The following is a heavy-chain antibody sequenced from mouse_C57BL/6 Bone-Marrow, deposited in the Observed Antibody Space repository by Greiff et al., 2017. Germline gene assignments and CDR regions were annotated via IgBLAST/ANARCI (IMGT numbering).Heavy chain of an antibody. D-gene: IGHD2-4*01. Sequence: QVHVKQPGAELVRPGTSVKLSCKASGYTFTSYWMHWVKQRPGQGLEWIGVIDPSDSYTNYNQKFKGKATLTVDTSSSTAYMQLSSLTSEDSAVYYCAREIYYDYSYYAMDYWGQGTSVTVSS. V-gene: IGHV1-59*01. J-gene: IGHJ4*01. CDR3: AREIYYDYSYYAMDY. CDR2: IDPSDSYT. CDR1: GYTFTSYW.